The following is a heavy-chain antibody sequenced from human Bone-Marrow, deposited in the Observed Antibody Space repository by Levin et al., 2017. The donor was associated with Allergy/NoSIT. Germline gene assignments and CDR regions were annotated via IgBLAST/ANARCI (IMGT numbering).Heavy chain of an antibody. CDR2: ISSASSYI. CDR3: VRSESITGTEDLKVMDV. D-gene: IGHD1/OR15-1a*01. V-gene: IGHV3-21*01. Sequence: GGSLRLSCAASGFIFSKYSLHWVRQSPGKGLEWVSSISSASSYIFYADSVKGRFSISRDNAKNSMSLEMNSLRAEDTAVYYCVRSESITGTEDLKVMDVWGQGTTVTVSS. CDR1: GFIFSKYS. J-gene: IGHJ6*02.